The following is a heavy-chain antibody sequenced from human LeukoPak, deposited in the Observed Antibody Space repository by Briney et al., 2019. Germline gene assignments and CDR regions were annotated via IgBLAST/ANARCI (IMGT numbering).Heavy chain of an antibody. Sequence: GGSLRLSCAASGFTVSSNYMSWVRQAPGKGLEWVSVIYSGGSTYYADSVKGRFTISRDNSRNTLFLQMNSLRTEDTAVYYCAKDWGQVPASISGHWGQGTLVTVSS. CDR3: AKDWGQVPASISGH. CDR2: IYSGGST. J-gene: IGHJ1*01. V-gene: IGHV3-53*05. CDR1: GFTVSSNY. D-gene: IGHD2-2*01.